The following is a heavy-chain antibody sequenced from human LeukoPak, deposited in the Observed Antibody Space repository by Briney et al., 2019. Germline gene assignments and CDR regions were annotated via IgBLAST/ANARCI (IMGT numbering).Heavy chain of an antibody. D-gene: IGHD4-17*01. CDR2: IIPIFGTA. CDR3: ARGDYGDYRSWFDP. J-gene: IGHJ5*02. V-gene: IGHV1-69*05. Sequence: GSSVKVSCKASGGTFSSYAISWVRQAPGQGLEWMGGIIPIFGTANYAQKFQGRVTITTDESTSTAYMELSSLRSEDTAVYYCARGDYGDYRSWFDPWGQGTLVTVSS. CDR1: GGTFSSYA.